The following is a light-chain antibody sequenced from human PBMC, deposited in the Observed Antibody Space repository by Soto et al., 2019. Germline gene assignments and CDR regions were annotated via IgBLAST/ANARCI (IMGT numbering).Light chain of an antibody. CDR1: SGHSSYA. J-gene: IGLJ2*01. CDR2: LNSDGSH. V-gene: IGLV4-69*01. Sequence: QLVLTQSPSASASLGASVKLTCTLSSGHSSYAIAWHQQQPEKGPRYLMNLNSDGSHSKGDGIPDRFSGSSSGAERYLTISSLQSEDEADYYCQTWDTGIQVFGGGTQLTVL. CDR3: QTWDTGIQV.